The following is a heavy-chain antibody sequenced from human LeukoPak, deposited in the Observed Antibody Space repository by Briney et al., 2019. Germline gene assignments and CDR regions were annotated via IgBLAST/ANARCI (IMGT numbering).Heavy chain of an antibody. CDR1: GGTFSSYA. D-gene: IGHD2-2*01. CDR2: IIPIFGTA. CDR3: AREWRYCSSTSCPGAFDY. J-gene: IGHJ4*02. Sequence: GASVKVSCKASGGTFSSYAISWVRQAPGQGLEWMGGIIPIFGTANYAQKFQGRVTITTDESTSTAYMELSSLRSEDTAVYYCAREWRYCSSTSCPGAFDYWGQGTLVTVSS. V-gene: IGHV1-69*05.